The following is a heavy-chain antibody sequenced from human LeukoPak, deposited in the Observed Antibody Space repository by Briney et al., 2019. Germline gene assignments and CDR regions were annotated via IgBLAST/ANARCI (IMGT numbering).Heavy chain of an antibody. J-gene: IGHJ6*02. V-gene: IGHV4-39*02. Sequence: SETLSLTCTVSGGSISSGSYYWGWIRQPPGKGLEWIGSIYYSGSTYYNPSLKSRVTISVDTSKNQFSLKLSSVTAADTAVYYCAREYRGYDFWSGYRTYYYYGMDVWGQGTTVTVSS. CDR1: GGSISSGSYY. CDR3: AREYRGYDFWSGYRTYYYYGMDV. D-gene: IGHD3-3*01. CDR2: IYYSGST.